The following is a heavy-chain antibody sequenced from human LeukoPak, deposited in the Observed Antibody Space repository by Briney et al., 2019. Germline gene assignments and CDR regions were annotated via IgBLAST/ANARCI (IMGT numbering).Heavy chain of an antibody. CDR3: ARRYGSGSSGTFDY. J-gene: IGHJ4*02. CDR1: GGSISNY. CDR2: IYYSGST. Sequence: SETLSLTCTVSGGSISNYWSWIRQPPGKGLEWIAYIYYSGSTNYNPSLKSRVTISVDTSKNQFSLKLSSVTAADTAVYYCARRYGSGSSGTFDYWGQGTLVTVSS. D-gene: IGHD3-10*01. V-gene: IGHV4-59*01.